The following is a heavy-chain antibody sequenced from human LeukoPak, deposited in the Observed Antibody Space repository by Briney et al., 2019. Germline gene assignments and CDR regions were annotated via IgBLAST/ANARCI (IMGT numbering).Heavy chain of an antibody. CDR1: GFTFSSYA. CDR2: ISYDGSNK. D-gene: IGHD6-13*01. J-gene: IGHJ4*02. CDR3: ARDYGYSSSWYQVDY. V-gene: IGHV3-30-3*01. Sequence: PGRSLRLSCAASGFTFSSYAMHWVRQAPGKGLEWVAVISYDGSNKYYADSAKGRFTISRDNSKNTLYLQMNSLRAEDTAVYYCARDYGYSSSWYQVDYWGQGTLVTVSS.